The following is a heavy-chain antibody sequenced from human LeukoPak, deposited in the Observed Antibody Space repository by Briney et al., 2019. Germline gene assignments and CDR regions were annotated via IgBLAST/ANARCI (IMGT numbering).Heavy chain of an antibody. D-gene: IGHD6-13*01. CDR3: ASGAAPNAFDT. CDR2: IIPIFGTA. V-gene: IGHV1-69*13. J-gene: IGHJ3*02. CDR1: GGTFSSYA. Sequence: ASVKVSCKASGGTFSSYAISWVRQAPGQGLEWMGGIIPIFGTANYAQKFQGRVTITADESTSTAYMELSSLRSEDTAVYYCASGAAPNAFDTWGQGTMVTVSS.